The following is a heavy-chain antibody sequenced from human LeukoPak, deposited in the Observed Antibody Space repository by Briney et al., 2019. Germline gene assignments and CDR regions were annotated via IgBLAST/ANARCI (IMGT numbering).Heavy chain of an antibody. CDR2: ISGSGAGK. V-gene: IGHV3-23*01. CDR3: AKAAYGDYAGAFDI. Sequence: GGSLRLSCAASGFTFSTYAMTWVRQAPGKGLEWVSSISGSGAGKFYAAPVKGRFTTSRDNSKNTLYVQMNSLRAEDTAVYYCAKAAYGDYAGAFDIWGQGTRVIVSS. J-gene: IGHJ3*02. D-gene: IGHD4-17*01. CDR1: GFTFSTYA.